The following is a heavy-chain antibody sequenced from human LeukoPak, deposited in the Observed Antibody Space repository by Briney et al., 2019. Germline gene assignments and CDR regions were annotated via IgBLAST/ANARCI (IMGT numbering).Heavy chain of an antibody. CDR2: SGTSGDT. CDR3: ATKTPGNYPYDY. V-gene: IGHV3-23*01. D-gene: IGHD3-22*01. CDR1: GLTFSTSP. Sequence: PGGSLRHSCAAPGLTFSTSPMNWVRLAPGNRLEWVSTSGTSGDTYFADSVKGRFTISRDNSKSPLSLQMANLRVEDTAVYYCATKTPGNYPYDYWGQGTLVTVSP. J-gene: IGHJ4*02.